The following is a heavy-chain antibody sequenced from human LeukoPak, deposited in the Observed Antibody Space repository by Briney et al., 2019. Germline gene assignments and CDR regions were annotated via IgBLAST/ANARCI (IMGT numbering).Heavy chain of an antibody. CDR3: ARRRYGSGSYYNPFDP. Sequence: ASVKVSCKASGYTFTSYGISWVRQAPGQGLEWMGWISAYNGNTNYAQKLQGRVTMTTDTSTSTAYMELSSLRSEDTAVYYCARRRYGSGSYYNPFDPWGQGTLVTVSS. J-gene: IGHJ5*02. D-gene: IGHD3-10*01. V-gene: IGHV1-18*01. CDR2: ISAYNGNT. CDR1: GYTFTSYG.